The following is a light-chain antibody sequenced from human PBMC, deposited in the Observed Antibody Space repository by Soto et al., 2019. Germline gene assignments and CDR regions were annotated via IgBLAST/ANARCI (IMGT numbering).Light chain of an antibody. V-gene: IGKV1-39*01. CDR1: QSISSY. J-gene: IGKJ5*01. CDR2: AAS. CDR3: QQSYSTPRT. Sequence: DIQMTQSPSSLSASVVDRVTITCLASQSISSYLNWYQQKPGKAPKLLIYAASSLQSGVPSRFSGSGSGTDFTLTISSLQPEDFATYYCQQSYSTPRTFGPGTRLEI.